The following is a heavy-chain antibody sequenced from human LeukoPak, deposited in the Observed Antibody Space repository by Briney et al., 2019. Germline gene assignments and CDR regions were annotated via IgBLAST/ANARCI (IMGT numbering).Heavy chain of an antibody. Sequence: GGSLRLSCAASGFTFSTYRMTWVRQAPGKGLEWVANIKQDGSEKNYVDSVKGQFTISRDNAKNSLYLQMNSLRAEDTAVFYCARDFVWFGIDYWGQGTLVTVSS. CDR3: ARDFVWFGIDY. D-gene: IGHD3-10*01. CDR2: IKQDGSEK. V-gene: IGHV3-7*01. J-gene: IGHJ4*02. CDR1: GFTFSTYR.